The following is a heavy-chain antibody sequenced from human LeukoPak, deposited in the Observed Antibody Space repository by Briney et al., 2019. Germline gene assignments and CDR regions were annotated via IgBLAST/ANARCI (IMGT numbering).Heavy chain of an antibody. J-gene: IGHJ6*03. CDR1: GGSISSYY. V-gene: IGHV4-59*01. Sequence: SETLSLTCTVSGGSISSYYWSWIRQPPGKGLEWSGYIYYSGSTNYNPSLKSRVTISVDTSKNQFSLKLSSVTAADTAVYYCARVGVNSSGLDYYYYYYYMDVWGKGTTVTVSS. CDR3: ARVGVNSSGLDYYYYYYYMDV. D-gene: IGHD6-19*01. CDR2: IYYSGST.